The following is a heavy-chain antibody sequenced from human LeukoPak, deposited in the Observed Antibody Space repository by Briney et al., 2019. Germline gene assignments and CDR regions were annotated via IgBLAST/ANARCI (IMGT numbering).Heavy chain of an antibody. V-gene: IGHV3-48*03. D-gene: IGHD6-19*01. CDR2: ISSSGSTI. Sequence: GGSLRLSCAASGFTFSSYEMNWVRQAPGKGLEWVSYISSSGSTIYYADSVKGRFTISRDNAKNSLYLQMNSLRAEDTAVYYCASTVAGTPRDYYYYYMDVWGKGTTVTISS. CDR3: ASTVAGTPRDYYYYYMDV. J-gene: IGHJ6*03. CDR1: GFTFSSYE.